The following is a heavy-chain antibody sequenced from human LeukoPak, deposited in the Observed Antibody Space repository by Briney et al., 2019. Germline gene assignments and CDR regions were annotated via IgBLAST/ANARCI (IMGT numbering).Heavy chain of an antibody. D-gene: IGHD3-22*01. CDR2: INPSGGST. V-gene: IGHV1-46*01. Sequence: GASVKVSCKASGYTFTSYYMHWVRQAPGQGLEWMGIINPSGGSTSYAQKFQGRVTMTRDTSTSTVYMELSSLRSEDTAVYYCAKEWDSSGYVAAFDIWGQGTMVTVSS. CDR1: GYTFTSYY. J-gene: IGHJ3*02. CDR3: AKEWDSSGYVAAFDI.